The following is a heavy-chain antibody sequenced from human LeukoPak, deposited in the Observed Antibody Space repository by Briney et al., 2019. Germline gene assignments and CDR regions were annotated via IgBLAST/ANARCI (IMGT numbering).Heavy chain of an antibody. Sequence: KSGGSLRLSCAASGFTFSSYSMNWVRQAPGKGLEWVSSISSSSSYIYYADSVKGRFTISRDNAKNSLYLQMNSLRAEDTAVYYCARGFSGHYDFWSGSLYYFDYWGQGTLVTVSS. J-gene: IGHJ4*02. CDR2: ISSSSSYI. CDR1: GFTFSSYS. CDR3: ARGFSGHYDFWSGSLYYFDY. V-gene: IGHV3-21*01. D-gene: IGHD3-3*01.